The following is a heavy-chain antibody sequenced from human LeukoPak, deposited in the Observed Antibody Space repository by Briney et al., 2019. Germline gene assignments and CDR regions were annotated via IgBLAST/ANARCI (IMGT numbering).Heavy chain of an antibody. D-gene: IGHD6-19*01. V-gene: IGHV3-7*01. CDR2: IKQDGNEK. CDR3: ARFLRAVTGFDY. CDR1: GFSFSSYW. Sequence: TGGSLRLSCAASGFSFSSYWMTWVRQAPGKGPEWVANIKQDGNEKYYVDSVKGRFTISRDNAKNSLFLQMSSLRVEDTAVYYCARFLRAVTGFDYWGQGTLVTVSS. J-gene: IGHJ4*02.